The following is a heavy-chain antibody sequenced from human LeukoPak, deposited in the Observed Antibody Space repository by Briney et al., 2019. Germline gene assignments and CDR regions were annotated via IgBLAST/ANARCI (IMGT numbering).Heavy chain of an antibody. D-gene: IGHD2-15*01. CDR2: INPNSGGT. CDR1: GYTFTRYY. CDR3: ARGRNIGVVGAATNLEDC. Sequence: ASVKVSCKASGYTFTRYYMHWVRQAPGQGLEWMGWINPNSGGTNYAQKFQGRVTMTRDTSISTAYMELSSLRSDDTAVYYCARGRNIGVVGAATNLEDCWGQGTLVTVSS. J-gene: IGHJ4*02. V-gene: IGHV1-2*02.